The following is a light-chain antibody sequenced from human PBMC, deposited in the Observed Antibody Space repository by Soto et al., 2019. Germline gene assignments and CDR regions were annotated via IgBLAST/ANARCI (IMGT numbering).Light chain of an antibody. CDR2: GNS. CDR1: SSNIGAGYD. V-gene: IGLV1-40*01. Sequence: QSVLTQPPSVSGAPGQRVTISFTGSSSNIGAGYDVHWYQQLPGTAPKLLIYGNSNRPSGVPDRFSGSKSGTSASLAITGLQAEDEADYCCQSYDSSLSAVFGGGTKLTVL. J-gene: IGLJ3*02. CDR3: QSYDSSLSAV.